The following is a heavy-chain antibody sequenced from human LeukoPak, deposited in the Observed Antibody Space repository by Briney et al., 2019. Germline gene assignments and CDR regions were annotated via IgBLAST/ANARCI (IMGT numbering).Heavy chain of an antibody. Sequence: PSETLSLTCTVSGGSISSSSYYWGWLRQPPGKGLEWIGSIYYSGSTYYNPSLKSRVTISVDTSKNQFSLKLSSVTAADTAVYYCARHGITIFGDKTQYYFDYWGQGTLVTVSS. V-gene: IGHV4-39*01. CDR2: IYYSGST. D-gene: IGHD3-3*01. J-gene: IGHJ4*02. CDR3: ARHGITIFGDKTQYYFDY. CDR1: GGSISSSSYY.